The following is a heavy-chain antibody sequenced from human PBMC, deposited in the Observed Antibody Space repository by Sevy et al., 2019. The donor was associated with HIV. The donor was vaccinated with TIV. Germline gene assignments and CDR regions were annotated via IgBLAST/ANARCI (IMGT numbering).Heavy chain of an antibody. Sequence: SETVSLTCAVSGGSISSNNWWTWVRQPPGKGLEWIGEIYHRGSTNYNPSLKSRVTISVEKSKTQFSLKLTSVTAADTAVYYCARAALYYYDSSGSYPNWYFDLWGRGTLVTVSS. V-gene: IGHV4-4*02. J-gene: IGHJ2*01. CDR1: GGSISSNNW. D-gene: IGHD3-22*01. CDR2: IYHRGST. CDR3: ARAALYYYDSSGSYPNWYFDL.